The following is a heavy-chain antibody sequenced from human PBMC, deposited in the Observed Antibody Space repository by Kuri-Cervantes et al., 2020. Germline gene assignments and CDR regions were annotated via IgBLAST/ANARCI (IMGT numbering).Heavy chain of an antibody. J-gene: IGHJ4*02. CDR2: ISSSGSTI. Sequence: GGSLRLSCAASGITFNKYGMHWVRQAPGKGLEWVSYISSSGSTIYYADSVKGRFTISRDNARASLYLQMNSLRAEDTAVYYCARDRGFMFDYCAQGTLVTVSS. CDR1: GITFNKYG. CDR3: ARDRGFMFDY. V-gene: IGHV3-48*01. D-gene: IGHD3-16*01.